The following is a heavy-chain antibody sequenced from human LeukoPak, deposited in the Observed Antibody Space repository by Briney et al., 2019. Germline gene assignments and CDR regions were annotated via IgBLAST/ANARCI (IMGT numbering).Heavy chain of an antibody. CDR3: ASGRQGSGWSPLDY. D-gene: IGHD6-19*01. V-gene: IGHV4-34*01. CDR2: INHSGST. Sequence: PSETLSLTCAVYGGSFSGYYWSWIRQPPGKGLEWIGEINHSGSTNYNPSLKSRVTISIDTSKKWFSLRLSSVTAADTAVYYCASGRQGSGWSPLDYWGQGTLVTVSS. J-gene: IGHJ4*02. CDR1: GGSFSGYY.